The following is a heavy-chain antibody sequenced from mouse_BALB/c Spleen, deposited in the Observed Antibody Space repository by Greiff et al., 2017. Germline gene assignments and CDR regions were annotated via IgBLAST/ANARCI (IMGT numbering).Heavy chain of an antibody. CDR2: ISSGGGNT. CDR3: ARYDYYGSKGAMDY. CDR1: GFTFSSYT. J-gene: IGHJ4*01. Sequence: EVQLVESGGGLVKPGGSLKLSCAASGFTFSSYTMSWVRQTPEKRLEWVATISSGGGNTYYPDSVKGRFTISRDNAKNNLYLQMSSLRSEDTALYYCARYDYYGSKGAMDYWGQGTSVTVSS. D-gene: IGHD1-1*01. V-gene: IGHV5-9*03.